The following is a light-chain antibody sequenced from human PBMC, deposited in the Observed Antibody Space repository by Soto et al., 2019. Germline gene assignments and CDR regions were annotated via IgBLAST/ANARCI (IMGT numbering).Light chain of an antibody. Sequence: QSVLTQPPSASGSPGQSVTIPCTGTSSDVGGYNSVSWYQQHPGKVPKLMIYEVSKRPSGVPDRFSGSKSGNTASLTVSGLQAEDEADYYCSSYAGSINLVFGGGTKVTVL. V-gene: IGLV2-8*01. CDR3: SSYAGSINLV. CDR2: EVS. CDR1: SSDVGGYNS. J-gene: IGLJ2*01.